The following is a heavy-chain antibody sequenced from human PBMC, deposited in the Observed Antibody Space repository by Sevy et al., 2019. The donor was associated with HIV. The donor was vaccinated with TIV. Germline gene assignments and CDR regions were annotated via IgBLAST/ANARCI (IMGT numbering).Heavy chain of an antibody. CDR3: AKKRDVLRFLEGVYGMDV. V-gene: IGHV3-30*18. J-gene: IGHJ6*02. CDR2: ISYDGSNK. CDR1: GFTFSSYG. D-gene: IGHD3-3*01. Sequence: GGSLRLSCAASGFTFSSYGMHWVRQAPGKGLEWVAVISYDGSNKYYADSVKGRFTISRDNSKNTLYLQMNSLRAEDTAVYYCAKKRDVLRFLEGVYGMDVWGQGTTVTVSS.